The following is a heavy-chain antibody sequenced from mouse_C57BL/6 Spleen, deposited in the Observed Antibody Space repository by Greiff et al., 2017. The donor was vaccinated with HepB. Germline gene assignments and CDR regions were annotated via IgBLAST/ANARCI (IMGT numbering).Heavy chain of an antibody. CDR1: GYTFTDYD. CDR2: IDPETGGT. CDR3: TREGIDYYGSRPWFAY. V-gene: IGHV1-15*01. D-gene: IGHD1-1*01. J-gene: IGHJ3*01. Sequence: VQLQQSGAELVRPGASVTLSCKASGYTFTDYDMHWVKQTPVHGLEWIGAIDPETGGTAYNQKFKGKAILTADKSSSTAYMELRSLTSEDSAVYYCTREGIDYYGSRPWFAYWGQGTLVTVSA.